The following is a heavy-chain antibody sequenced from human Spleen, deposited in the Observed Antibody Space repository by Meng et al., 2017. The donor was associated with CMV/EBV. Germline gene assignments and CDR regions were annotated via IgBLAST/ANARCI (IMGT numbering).Heavy chain of an antibody. CDR3: ATTPDCTNGVCYPFDP. V-gene: IGHV1-69*10. J-gene: IGHJ5*02. Sequence: SVKVSCKASGGTFSSYAISWVRQAPGQGLEWMGGIIPILGIANYAQKFQGRVTITADKSTSTAYMELSSLRSEDTAVYYCATTPDCTNGVCYPFDPWGQGTLVTVS. D-gene: IGHD2-8*01. CDR2: IIPILGIA. CDR1: GGTFSSYA.